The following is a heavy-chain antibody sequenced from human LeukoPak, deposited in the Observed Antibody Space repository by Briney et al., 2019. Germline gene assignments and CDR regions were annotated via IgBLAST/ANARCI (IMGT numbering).Heavy chain of an antibody. CDR3: ARHHRNGYTRYEFDP. V-gene: IGHV4-59*08. J-gene: IGHJ5*02. CDR1: GGSISSHY. D-gene: IGHD1-14*01. CDR2: IYCRGSI. Sequence: SETLSLTCTVSGGSISSHYWNWIRQPPGEGLEWIGHIYCRGSIRCNPSLTSRVSMSVDSSKSQFSLKLRSVTAADTAVYYCARHHRNGYTRYEFDPWPQGALLTVS.